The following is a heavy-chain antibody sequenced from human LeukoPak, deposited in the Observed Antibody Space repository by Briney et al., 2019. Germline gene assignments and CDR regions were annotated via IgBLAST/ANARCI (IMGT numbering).Heavy chain of an antibody. CDR3: ARDLLIWLPENYYYNGVNV. Sequence: PGGSLRLSCAASGFTFSNYYMSWIRQAPGKGLEWVSYISSSGNTIYYADSVKGRFTISRDNAKNSLYLQMNSLRAEDTAVYYCARDLLIWLPENYYYNGVNVWGQGTTVTVSS. CDR1: GFTFSNYY. CDR2: ISSSGNTI. J-gene: IGHJ6*02. V-gene: IGHV3-11*01. D-gene: IGHD5-18*01.